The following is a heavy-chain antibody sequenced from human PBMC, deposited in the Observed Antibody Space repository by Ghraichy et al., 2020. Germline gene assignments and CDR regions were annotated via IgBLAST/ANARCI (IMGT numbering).Heavy chain of an antibody. V-gene: IGHV1-8*01. Sequence: ASVKVSCKASGYTFTSYDINWVRQATGQGLEWMGWMNPNSGNTGYAQKFQGRVTMTRNTSISTAYMELSSLRSEDTAVYYCARGEDIVVVVAATLDNWFDPWGQGTLVTVSS. CDR2: MNPNSGNT. J-gene: IGHJ5*02. CDR3: ARGEDIVVVVAATLDNWFDP. D-gene: IGHD2-15*01. CDR1: GYTFTSYD.